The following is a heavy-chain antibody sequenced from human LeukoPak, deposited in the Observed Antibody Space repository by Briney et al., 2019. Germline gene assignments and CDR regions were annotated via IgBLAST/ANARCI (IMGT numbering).Heavy chain of an antibody. CDR3: AELGSAMIGGV. V-gene: IGHV3-48*03. D-gene: IGHD3-10*02. Sequence: GGSLRLSCAASGFTFSSYEMNWVRQAPGKGLEWVSYISSSRSTIYYADSVKGRFTISRDNAKNSLYLQMNSLRAEDTAAYYCAELGSAMIGGVWGKGTTVTISS. CDR2: ISSSRSTI. CDR1: GFTFSSYE. J-gene: IGHJ6*04.